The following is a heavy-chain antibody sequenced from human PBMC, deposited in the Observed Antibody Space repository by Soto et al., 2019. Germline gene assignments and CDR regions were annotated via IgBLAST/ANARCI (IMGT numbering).Heavy chain of an antibody. J-gene: IGHJ4*02. D-gene: IGHD3-22*01. Sequence: ASVKVSCKASGYTFISYGINWVRQAPGQGLEWMGWISAYNGNTNYAQNLQDRVTMTTDTSTNTAYMELRSLRSDDTAVYYCARDKYPVYETSGYYYSPFEYWGQGTLVTVSS. CDR2: ISAYNGNT. CDR1: GYTFISYG. V-gene: IGHV1-18*01. CDR3: ARDKYPVYETSGYYYSPFEY.